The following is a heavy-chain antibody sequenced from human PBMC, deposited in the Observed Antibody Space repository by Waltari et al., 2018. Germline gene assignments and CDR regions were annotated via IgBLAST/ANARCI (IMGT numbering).Heavy chain of an antibody. Sequence: QVQLVQSGAEVKKPGSSVQVSCKASGGTFSSYAISWERQAPGQGLEWMGGIIPIFGTANYAQKFQGRVTITADESTSTAYMELSSLRSEDTAVYYCAQWIQLLDWFDPWGQGTLVTVSS. V-gene: IGHV1-69*01. J-gene: IGHJ5*02. CDR3: AQWIQLLDWFDP. CDR2: IIPIFGTA. CDR1: GGTFSSYA. D-gene: IGHD5-18*01.